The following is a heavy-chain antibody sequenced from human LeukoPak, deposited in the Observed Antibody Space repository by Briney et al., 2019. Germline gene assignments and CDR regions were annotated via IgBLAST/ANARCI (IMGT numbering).Heavy chain of an antibody. CDR2: MNQDGSER. V-gene: IGHV3-7*04. Sequence: PGGSLRLSCAASGFTLINHWMTWFRKPQGKGPEWVANMNQDGSERYYVDSVKGRFTISRDNAKKSLYLQMNSLRLEDTALYYCARANAMDVWGQGTTVTVSS. CDR1: GFTLINHW. J-gene: IGHJ6*02. CDR3: ARANAMDV.